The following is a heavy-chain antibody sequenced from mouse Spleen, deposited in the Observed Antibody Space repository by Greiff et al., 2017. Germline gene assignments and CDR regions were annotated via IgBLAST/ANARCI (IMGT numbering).Heavy chain of an antibody. V-gene: IGHV2S3*01. J-gene: IGHJ1*01. Sequence: QVQLKESGPGLVKPSQSLLISCTVSGFAFTSYEINWVRQPPGKGLEWLGVIWTGGSTNYNSALISRLIISKENSKSLVFLKMNSLQTDDTAIYYCVREDWDGYFDVWGAGTTVTGSS. CDR3: VREDWDGYFDV. CDR1: GFAFTSYE. CDR2: IWTGGST. D-gene: IGHD4-1*01.